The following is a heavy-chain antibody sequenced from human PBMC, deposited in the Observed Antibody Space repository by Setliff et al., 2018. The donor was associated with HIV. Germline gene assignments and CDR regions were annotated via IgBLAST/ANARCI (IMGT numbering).Heavy chain of an antibody. Sequence: KASETLSLTCTVSGGSVTSSLYYWGWIRQPPGKGLEWIGTIYYGGTTYYNPSLRSRVTISVDTSRNRFFLKLTSVTAADTAVYYCGAGSNYDDSGYHSPYFDYWGQGALVTVSS. J-gene: IGHJ4*02. D-gene: IGHD3-22*01. CDR3: GAGSNYDDSGYHSPYFDY. CDR1: GGSVTSSLYY. V-gene: IGHV4-39*01. CDR2: IYYGGTT.